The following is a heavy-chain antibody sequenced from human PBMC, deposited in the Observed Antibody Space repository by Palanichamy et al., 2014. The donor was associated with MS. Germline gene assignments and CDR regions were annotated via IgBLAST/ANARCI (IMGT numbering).Heavy chain of an antibody. CDR2: IYYRGNS. CDR1: GDSITSGDYF. CDR3: ARGITYVDF. D-gene: IGHD3-10*01. Sequence: QVRLQKSGPGLVKTSQTLSLTCSISGDSITSGDYFWAWIRQPPGKGLEWIGYIYYRGNSYYNPSLESRLSMSIDTSKSQFSLNLSSVTAADTAVYFCARGITYVDFWGQGALVTVSS. V-gene: IGHV4-30-4*01. J-gene: IGHJ4*02.